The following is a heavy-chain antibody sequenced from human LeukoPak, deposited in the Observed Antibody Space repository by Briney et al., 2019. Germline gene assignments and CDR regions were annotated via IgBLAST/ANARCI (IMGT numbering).Heavy chain of an antibody. V-gene: IGHV3-30*03. Sequence: GGSLRLSCAASGFTFSSYGMHWVRQAPGKGLEWVAVISYDGSNKYYADSVKGRFTISRDNSKNTLYLQMNSLRAEDTAVYYCARDRNWNGYYYYMDVWGKGTTVTVSS. J-gene: IGHJ6*03. CDR1: GFTFSSYG. CDR3: ARDRNWNGYYYYMDV. CDR2: ISYDGSNK. D-gene: IGHD1-1*01.